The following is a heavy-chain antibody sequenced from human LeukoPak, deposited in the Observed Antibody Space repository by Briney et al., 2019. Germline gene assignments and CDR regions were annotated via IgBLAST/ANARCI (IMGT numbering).Heavy chain of an antibody. J-gene: IGHJ4*02. Sequence: GGSLRLSCAASGFTFSKYWMLWVRQAPGKGLESVSRINTDGTATTYADSVKGRFTASRDNADNTMFLQMNSVRDEDTAVYYCATKQWLAPPPDSWGQGTPVTVSS. V-gene: IGHV3-74*01. CDR3: ATKQWLAPPPDS. CDR2: INTDGTAT. CDR1: GFTFSKYW. D-gene: IGHD6-19*01.